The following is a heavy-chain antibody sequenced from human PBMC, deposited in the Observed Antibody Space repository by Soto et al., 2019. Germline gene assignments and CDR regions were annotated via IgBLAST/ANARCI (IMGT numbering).Heavy chain of an antibody. CDR3: ASQASGWYPDY. V-gene: IGHV4-31*03. J-gene: IGHJ4*02. Sequence: QVQLQESGPGLVKPSQTLSLTCTVSGGSISSGGYYWSWLRQHPGKGLEWIGYIFDSGTTYYNPSLKSRVTISVDPSKSQFSLRLTSVTATDTVVYYCASQASGWYPDYWGQGTLVTVSS. CDR1: GGSISSGGYY. D-gene: IGHD6-19*01. CDR2: IFDSGTT.